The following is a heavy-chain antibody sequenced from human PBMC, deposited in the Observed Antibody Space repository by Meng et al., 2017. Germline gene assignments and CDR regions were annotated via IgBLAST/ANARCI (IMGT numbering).Heavy chain of an antibody. J-gene: IGHJ4*02. Sequence: GESLKISCAASGFTFSSYGMHWVRQAPGKGLEWVAVIWYDGSNKYYADSVKGRFTISRDNSKNPLYLQMNSLRAEDTAVYYCARDRLWFGELSGFDYWGQGTLVTVSS. V-gene: IGHV3-33*01. CDR1: GFTFSSYG. CDR3: ARDRLWFGELSGFDY. CDR2: IWYDGSNK. D-gene: IGHD3-10*01.